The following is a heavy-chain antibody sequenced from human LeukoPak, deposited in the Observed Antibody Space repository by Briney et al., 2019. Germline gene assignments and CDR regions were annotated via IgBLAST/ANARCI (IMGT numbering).Heavy chain of an antibody. CDR3: TTAIRLWPYFDY. CDR1: EFTFTNAW. CDR2: IKSKTDGGTT. V-gene: IGHV3-15*01. Sequence: KPGGSLRLSCAASEFTFTNAWMNWVRQAPGKGLEWVGRIKSKTDGGTTDYAAPVKGRFTISRDDSKNTLYLQMNSLKTEDTAVYYCTTAIRLWPYFDYWGQGTLVTVSS. D-gene: IGHD5-18*01. J-gene: IGHJ4*02.